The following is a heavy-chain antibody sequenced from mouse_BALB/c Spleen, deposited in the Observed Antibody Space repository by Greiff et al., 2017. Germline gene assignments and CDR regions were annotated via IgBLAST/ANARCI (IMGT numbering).Heavy chain of an antibody. CDR2: ISYDGSN. V-gene: IGHV3-6*02. CDR1: GYSITSGYY. CDR3: ARRDIYYGYDERTWFAY. D-gene: IGHD2-2*01. J-gene: IGHJ3*01. Sequence: EVKLMESGPGLVKPSQSLSLTCSVTGYSITSGYYWNWIRQLPGNKLEWMGYISYDGSNNYNPSLKNRISITRDTSKNQFFLKLNSVTTEDTATYYCARRDIYYGYDERTWFAYWGQGTLVTVSA.